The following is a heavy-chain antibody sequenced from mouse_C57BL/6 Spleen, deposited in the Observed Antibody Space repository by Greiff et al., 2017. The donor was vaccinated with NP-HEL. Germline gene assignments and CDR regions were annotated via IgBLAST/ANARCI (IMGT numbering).Heavy chain of an antibody. J-gene: IGHJ1*03. Sequence: QVQLQQPGAELVMPGASVKLSCKASGYTFTSYWMHWVKQRPGQGLEWIGEIDPSDSYTNYNQKFKGKSTLTVDKSSSTAYMQLSSLTSEDSAVYYCAREGSRYDYERRYFDVWGTGTTVTVSS. CDR3: AREGSRYDYERRYFDV. CDR1: GYTFTSYW. V-gene: IGHV1-69*01. D-gene: IGHD2-4*01. CDR2: IDPSDSYT.